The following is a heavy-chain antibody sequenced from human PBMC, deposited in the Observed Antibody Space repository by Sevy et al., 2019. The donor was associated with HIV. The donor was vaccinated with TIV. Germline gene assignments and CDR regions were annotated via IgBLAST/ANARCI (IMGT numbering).Heavy chain of an antibody. J-gene: IGHJ5*02. CDR1: GFTFSKAY. CDR2: IKNKTDGGTT. CDR3: TTLYMELTSASIP. V-gene: IGHV3-15*01. D-gene: IGHD4-4*01. Sequence: GGSLRLSCAGSGFTFSKAYMNWVRQAQGQGLEWVGLIKNKTDGGTTNYAAPGKGRFTISRDDSKNTVYLQMNNLKAEDTAVYYCTTLYMELTSASIPWGQGTLVTVSS.